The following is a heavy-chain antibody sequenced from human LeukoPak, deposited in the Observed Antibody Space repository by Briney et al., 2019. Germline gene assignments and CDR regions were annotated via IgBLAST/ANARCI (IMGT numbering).Heavy chain of an antibody. CDR2: INPNSGGT. D-gene: IGHD3-22*01. CDR1: GYTFTGYY. J-gene: IGHJ4*02. V-gene: IGHV1-2*02. Sequence: ASVKVSCKASGYTFTGYYMHWVRQAPGQGLEWMGWINPNSGGTNYAQKFQGRVTMTRDTSISTAYMELSRLRSDDTAVYYCARDKHYYDSSGYNGVGDYWGQRTLVTVSS. CDR3: ARDKHYYDSSGYNGVGDY.